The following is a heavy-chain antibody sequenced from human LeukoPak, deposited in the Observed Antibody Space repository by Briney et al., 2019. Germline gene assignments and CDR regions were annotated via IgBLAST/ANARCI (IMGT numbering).Heavy chain of an antibody. CDR3: ARCIAVAGTVRFDP. CDR2: IYYSGST. D-gene: IGHD6-19*01. Sequence: PSETLSLTCTVYGGSISSYYWSWIRQPPGKGLEWIGYIYYSGSTNYNPSLKSRVTISVDTSKNQFSLKLSSVTAADTAVYYCARCIAVAGTVRFDPWGQGTLVTVSS. CDR1: GGSISSYY. V-gene: IGHV4-59*01. J-gene: IGHJ5*02.